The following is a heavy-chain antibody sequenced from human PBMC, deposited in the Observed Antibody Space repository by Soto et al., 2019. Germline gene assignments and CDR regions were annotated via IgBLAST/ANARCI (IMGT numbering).Heavy chain of an antibody. Sequence: QVQLVQSGAEVKKPGSSVKVSCKASGGTFSTYTITWVRQAPGQGLEWMGRIIPILVILNYAQKFQGRVTITADKFKGTAYMELTRLRSDDTAVYYCAGDPDSHYNDSHASSYPWGQGTLVTVSS. CDR2: IIPILVIL. J-gene: IGHJ5*02. V-gene: IGHV1-69*08. CDR3: AGDPDSHYNDSHASSYP. D-gene: IGHD3-22*01. CDR1: GGTFSTYT.